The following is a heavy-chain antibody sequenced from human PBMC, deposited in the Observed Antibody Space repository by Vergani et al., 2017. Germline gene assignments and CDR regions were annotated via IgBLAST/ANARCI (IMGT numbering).Heavy chain of an antibody. D-gene: IGHD3-10*01. V-gene: IGHV1-69*11. CDR3: ASPLGYYGSGSYYYYYYMDV. CDR2: IIPILGTA. CDR1: GGTFSSYA. Sequence: QVQLVQSGAEVKKPGSSVKVSCKASGGTFSSYAISWVRQAPGQGLEWMGRIIPILGTANYAQKFQGRVTITADESTSTADMELSSLRSEDTAVYYCASPLGYYGSGSYYYYYYMDVWGKGTTVTVSS. J-gene: IGHJ6*03.